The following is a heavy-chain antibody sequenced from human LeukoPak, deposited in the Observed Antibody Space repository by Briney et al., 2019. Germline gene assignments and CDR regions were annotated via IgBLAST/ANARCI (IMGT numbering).Heavy chain of an antibody. V-gene: IGHV1-2*02. CDR2: INPNSGGT. Sequence: ASVKVSCKASGYTFTGYYMHWVRQAPGQGLEWMGWINPNSGGTNYAQKFQGRVTMTRDTSISTAYMELSRLRSDDTAIYYCAKATGTTYAFDMWGQGTMVTVSS. CDR3: AKATGTTYAFDM. J-gene: IGHJ3*02. D-gene: IGHD4-17*01. CDR1: GYTFTGYY.